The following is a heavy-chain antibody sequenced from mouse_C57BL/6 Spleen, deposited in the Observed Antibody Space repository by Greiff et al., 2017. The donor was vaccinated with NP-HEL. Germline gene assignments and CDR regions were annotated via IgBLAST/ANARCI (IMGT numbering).Heavy chain of an antibody. CDR3: ANHYYGSSGYFDV. CDR1: GFTFSSYG. Sequence: EVKLVESGGDLVKPGGSLKLSCAASGFTFSSYGMSWVRQTPDKRLEWVATISSGGSYTYYPDSVKGRFTISRDNAKNTLYLQMSSLKSEDTAMYYCANHYYGSSGYFDVWGTGTTVTVSS. V-gene: IGHV5-6*01. D-gene: IGHD1-1*01. J-gene: IGHJ1*03. CDR2: ISSGGSYT.